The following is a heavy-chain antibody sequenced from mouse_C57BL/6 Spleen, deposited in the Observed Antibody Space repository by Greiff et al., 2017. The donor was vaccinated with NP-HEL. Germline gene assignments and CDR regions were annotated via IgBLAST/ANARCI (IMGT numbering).Heavy chain of an antibody. CDR2: INYDGSST. J-gene: IGHJ4*01. CDR1: GFTFSDYY. D-gene: IGHD1-1*01. CDR3: ARDRYYGSSYYAMDY. Sequence: EVHLVESEGGLVQPGSSMKLSCTASGFTFSDYYMAWVRQVPEKGLEWVANINYDGSSTYYLDSLKSRFIISRDNAKNILYLQMISLKSEDTATYYCARDRYYGSSYYAMDYWGQGTSVTVSS. V-gene: IGHV5-16*01.